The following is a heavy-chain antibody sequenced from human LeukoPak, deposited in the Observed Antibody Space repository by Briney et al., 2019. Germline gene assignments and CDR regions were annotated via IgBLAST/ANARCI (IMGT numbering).Heavy chain of an antibody. Sequence: PGGSLRLSCAASGFTFSSYAMIWVRQAPGRGLEWVSAIGGSGVTTYYADSVKGRFTISRDNSKNTLYMQMNSLRVEDTAIYYCARIPASSSGAFDIWGQGTMVTVSS. J-gene: IGHJ3*02. CDR1: GFTFSSYA. CDR3: ARIPASSSGAFDI. CDR2: IGGSGVTT. D-gene: IGHD6-13*01. V-gene: IGHV3-23*01.